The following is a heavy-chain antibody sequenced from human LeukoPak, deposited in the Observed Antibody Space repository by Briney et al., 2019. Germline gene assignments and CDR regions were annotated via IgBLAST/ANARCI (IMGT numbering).Heavy chain of an antibody. Sequence: ASVKVSCKASGCTFSSYAISWVRQAPGQGLEWMGGIIPIFGTANYAQKFQGRVTITADKSTSTAYMELRSLRSDDTAVYYCARGPGGRSGYYPLEDYYYYYYMDVWGKGTTVTVSS. D-gene: IGHD3-22*01. CDR1: GCTFSSYA. J-gene: IGHJ6*03. CDR2: IIPIFGTA. CDR3: ARGPGGRSGYYPLEDYYYYYYMDV. V-gene: IGHV1-69*06.